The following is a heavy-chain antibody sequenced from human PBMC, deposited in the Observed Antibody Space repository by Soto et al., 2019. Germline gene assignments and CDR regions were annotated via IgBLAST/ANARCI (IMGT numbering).Heavy chain of an antibody. CDR2: IYPGDSDT. V-gene: IGHV5-51*01. CDR1: GYSFTSYW. CDR3: ERGSNYYGSGDGMDV. Sequence: GESLKISCNGSGYSFTSYWIGWVRQMPGKGLEWMGIIYPGDSDTRYSPSFQGQVTISADKSISTAYLQWSSLKASDTAMYYCERGSNYYGSGDGMDVWGQGTTVTVYS. J-gene: IGHJ6*02. D-gene: IGHD3-10*01.